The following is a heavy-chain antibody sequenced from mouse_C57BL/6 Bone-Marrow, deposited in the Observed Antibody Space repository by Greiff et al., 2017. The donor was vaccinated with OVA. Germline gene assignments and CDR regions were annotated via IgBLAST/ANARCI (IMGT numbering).Heavy chain of an antibody. CDR1: GYTFTEYT. CDR2: FYPGSGSI. J-gene: IGHJ2*01. D-gene: IGHD1-1*01. Sequence: QVQLQQSGAELVKPGASVKLSCKASGYTFTEYTIHWVKQRSGQGLEWIGWFYPGSGSIKYNEKFKDKATLTADKSSSTVYMELSRLTSEDSAVYFCSIYEEEGLRWDYFDYWGQGTTLTVSS. CDR3: SIYEEEGLRWDYFDY. V-gene: IGHV1-62-2*01.